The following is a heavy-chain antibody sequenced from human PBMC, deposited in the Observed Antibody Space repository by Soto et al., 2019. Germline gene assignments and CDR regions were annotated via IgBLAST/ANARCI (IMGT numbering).Heavy chain of an antibody. CDR2: MNSDGSST. V-gene: IGHV3-74*01. CDR1: GFTFSSYW. CDR3: ARETYSSHFDY. D-gene: IGHD4-4*01. Sequence: EVQLVESGGGLVQPGGSLRLSCAASGFTFSSYWMNWVRQAPGKRLVWVSRMNSDGSSTNYADSVKGRFTVSRDNAKNTLYLQLNSLRAEDTAVYYCARETYSSHFDYWGQGTLVTVSS. J-gene: IGHJ4*02.